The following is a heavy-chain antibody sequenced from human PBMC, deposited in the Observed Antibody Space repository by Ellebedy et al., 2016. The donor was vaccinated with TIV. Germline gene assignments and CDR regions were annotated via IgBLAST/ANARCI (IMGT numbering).Heavy chain of an antibody. CDR1: GLTVSSSY. D-gene: IGHD6-19*01. Sequence: GESLKISCAVSGLTVSSSYMSWVRQAPGKGLEWVSVIYTSGGTSYADSVKGRFTISRDNSKNMLYLQMNSVRVEDTAMYYCARDLIQGSSGWSPVDYWGRGTLVTVSS. J-gene: IGHJ4*02. CDR2: IYTSGGT. CDR3: ARDLIQGSSGWSPVDY. V-gene: IGHV3-66*01.